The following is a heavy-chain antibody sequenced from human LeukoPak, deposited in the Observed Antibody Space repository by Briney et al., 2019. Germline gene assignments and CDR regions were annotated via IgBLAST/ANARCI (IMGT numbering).Heavy chain of an antibody. CDR2: IYYSGST. CDR1: GGSISSGDYY. V-gene: IGHV4-30-4*01. Sequence: SQTLSLTCTVSGGSISSGDYYWSWIRQPPGKGLEWIGYIYYSGSTYYNPSLKSRVTISVDTSKNQFSLKLSSVTAADTAVYYCARVRYYYGSGSLDDYWGQGTLVTASS. CDR3: ARVRYYYGSGSLDDY. D-gene: IGHD3-10*01. J-gene: IGHJ4*02.